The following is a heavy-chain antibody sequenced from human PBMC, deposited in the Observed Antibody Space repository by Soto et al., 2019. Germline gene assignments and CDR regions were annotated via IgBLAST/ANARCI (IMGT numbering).Heavy chain of an antibody. CDR1: GGSISRSTYY. J-gene: IGHJ6*02. CDR2: FYYGGST. V-gene: IGHV4-39*01. D-gene: IGHD2-15*01. CDR3: ALGGCDLGGYYCMDV. Sequence: SETLSLTRSVSGGSISRSTYYWGWIRQPPGRGLEWCGSFYYGGSTYYNPSLKGRVTISVDTSKNQFSLKLSSVTAADTAVYYCALGGCDLGGYYCMDVWGQGTTVT.